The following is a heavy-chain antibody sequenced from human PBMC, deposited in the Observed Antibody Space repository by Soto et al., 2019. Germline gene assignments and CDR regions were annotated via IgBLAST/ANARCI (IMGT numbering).Heavy chain of an antibody. V-gene: IGHV4-34*01. D-gene: IGHD6-13*01. Sequence: SETLSLTCAVYGGSFSGYYWSWIRQPPGKGLEWIGEINHSGSTNYNPSLKSRVTISVDTSKNQFSLKLSSVTAADTAVYYCARAGRWQQLVRYAFDIWGQGTMVTVS. CDR3: ARAGRWQQLVRYAFDI. CDR1: GGSFSGYY. CDR2: INHSGST. J-gene: IGHJ3*02.